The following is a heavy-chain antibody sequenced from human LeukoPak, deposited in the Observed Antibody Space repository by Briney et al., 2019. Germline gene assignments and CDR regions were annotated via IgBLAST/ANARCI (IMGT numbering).Heavy chain of an antibody. Sequence: GGSLRLSCAASGFTFSSYEMNWVRQAPGKGLEWVSYVSSSGSTIYYADSVKGRFTISRDNAKNSLYLQMNSLRAEDTAVYYCARAFGYSSGWYGDYYYMDVWGKGTTVTVSS. CDR3: ARAFGYSSGWYGDYYYMDV. J-gene: IGHJ6*03. CDR2: VSSSGSTI. D-gene: IGHD6-19*01. V-gene: IGHV3-48*03. CDR1: GFTFSSYE.